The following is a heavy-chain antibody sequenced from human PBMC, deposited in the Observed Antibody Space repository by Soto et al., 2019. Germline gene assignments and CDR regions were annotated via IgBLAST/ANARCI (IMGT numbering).Heavy chain of an antibody. V-gene: IGHV4-4*02. CDR3: ARLVYDPRLNYMYFDF. D-gene: IGHD2-8*01. CDR2: IFHDGTA. J-gene: IGHJ4*02. Sequence: SETLSLTCAVSGVSISSGNWWTWVRQTPQRGLEYIGEIFHDGTANYYPSFEGRVAISVDTSKPQFSLKLASVTAADTVIYFCARLVYDPRLNYMYFDFWGQGAPVTVSS. CDR1: GVSISSGNW.